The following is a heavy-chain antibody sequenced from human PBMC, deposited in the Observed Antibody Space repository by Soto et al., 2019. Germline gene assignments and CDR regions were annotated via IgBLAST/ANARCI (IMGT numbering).Heavy chain of an antibody. Sequence: QVQLQESGPGLVKPSETLSLTCTVSGVSINNYYWTWIRQPPGKRLEWIGAIYYTGSTTYNPSLGSRVTFSVYTSKNQCSLSLTSVTAADTAVYFCATVVSGGPLDYWGQGTLVTVSS. CDR3: ATVVSGGPLDY. CDR2: IYYTGST. CDR1: GVSINNYY. J-gene: IGHJ4*02. D-gene: IGHD6-25*01. V-gene: IGHV4-59*01.